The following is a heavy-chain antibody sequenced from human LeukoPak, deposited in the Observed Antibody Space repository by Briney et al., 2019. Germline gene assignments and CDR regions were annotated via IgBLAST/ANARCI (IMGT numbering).Heavy chain of an antibody. CDR1: GFTFSNYQ. CDR2: ISSSGDTI. J-gene: IGHJ4*02. V-gene: IGHV3-48*03. D-gene: IGHD3-10*01. CDR3: ASLYDF. Sequence: GGSLRLSCAASGFTFSNYQMNWVRQAPGKGLEWVSYISSSGDTIYYADSVKGRFTISRDNAKNSLYLQMNSLRAEDTAVYYCASLYDFSGQGTLVTVSS.